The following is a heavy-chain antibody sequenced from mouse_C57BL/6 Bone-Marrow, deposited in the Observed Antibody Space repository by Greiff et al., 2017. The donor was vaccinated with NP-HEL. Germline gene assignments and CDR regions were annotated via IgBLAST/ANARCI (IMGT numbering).Heavy chain of an antibody. V-gene: IGHV1-26*01. CDR3: ARSDYDFYYAMDY. CDR2: INPNNGGT. CDR1: GYTFTDYY. Sequence: VQLQQSGPELVKPGASVKISCKASGYTFTDYYMNWVKQSHGKSLEWIGDINPNNGGTSYNQKFKGKATLTVDKSSSTAYMELRSLTSEDSAVYYCARSDYDFYYAMDYWGQGTSVTVSS. J-gene: IGHJ4*01. D-gene: IGHD2-4*01.